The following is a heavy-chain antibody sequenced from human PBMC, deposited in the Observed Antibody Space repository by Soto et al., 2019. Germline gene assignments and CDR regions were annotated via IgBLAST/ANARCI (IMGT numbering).Heavy chain of an antibody. CDR1: GGTFSSYA. CDR3: ARGGSRYDILTGYPYYYGMDV. CDR2: IIPIFGTA. Sequence: SVKVSCKASGGTFSSYAISWVRQAPGQGLEWMGGIIPIFGTANYAQKFQGRVTITADESTSTAYMELSSLRSEDTAVYYCARGGSRYDILTGYPYYYGMDVWGQGTTVTVSS. J-gene: IGHJ6*02. D-gene: IGHD3-9*01. V-gene: IGHV1-69*13.